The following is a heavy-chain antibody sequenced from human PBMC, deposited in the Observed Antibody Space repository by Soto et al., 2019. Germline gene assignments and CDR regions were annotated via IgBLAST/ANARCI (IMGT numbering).Heavy chain of an antibody. D-gene: IGHD3-9*01. CDR3: AKDLRYFDSGPDAFDI. V-gene: IGHV3-30*18. J-gene: IGHJ3*02. Sequence: GGSLRLSCAASGFTFSSYGMHWVRQAPGKGLEWVAVISYDGSNKYYADSVKGRFTISRDNSKNTLYLQMNSLRAEDTAVYYCAKDLRYFDSGPDAFDIWGQGTMVTVSS. CDR1: GFTFSSYG. CDR2: ISYDGSNK.